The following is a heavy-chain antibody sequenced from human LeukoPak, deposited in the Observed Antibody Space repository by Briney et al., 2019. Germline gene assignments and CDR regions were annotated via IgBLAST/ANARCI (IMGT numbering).Heavy chain of an antibody. CDR1: GFTFSSYW. CDR3: ARSPGGSYYKGWFDY. CDR2: IKQDGSEK. V-gene: IGHV3-7*01. Sequence: GGSLRLSCAASGFTFSSYWMSWVRQAPGKGLEWVANIKQDGSEKYYVDSVKGRFTISRDNAKNSLYLQMNSLRAEDTAVYYCARSPGGSYYKGWFDYWGQGTLVTVSS. D-gene: IGHD1-26*01. J-gene: IGHJ4*02.